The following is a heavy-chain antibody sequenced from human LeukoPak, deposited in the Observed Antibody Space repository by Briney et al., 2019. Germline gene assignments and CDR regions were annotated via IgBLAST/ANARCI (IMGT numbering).Heavy chain of an antibody. Sequence: GESLKISCKGSGYSFTSYWIGWVRQMPGKGLEWMGNIYPGDSDTRYSPSFQGQVTISADKSISTAYLQWSSLKASDTAMYYCARKTGYSSGWTNFDYWGQGTLVTVSS. D-gene: IGHD6-19*01. CDR2: IYPGDSDT. J-gene: IGHJ4*02. CDR1: GYSFTSYW. V-gene: IGHV5-51*01. CDR3: ARKTGYSSGWTNFDY.